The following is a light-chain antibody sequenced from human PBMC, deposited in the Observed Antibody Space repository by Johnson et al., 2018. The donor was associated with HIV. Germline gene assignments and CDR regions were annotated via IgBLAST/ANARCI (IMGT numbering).Light chain of an antibody. CDR3: GTWDNSLSAYV. CDR1: SSKIGNKY. J-gene: IGLJ1*01. CDR2: DNN. Sequence: QSVLTQPPSVSAAPGQKVTISCSGSSSKIGNKYVSWYQQLPGTAPKVLIYDNNKRPLGIPDRFSGSKSGPSSTLGITGLQTGDEADYYCGTWDNSLSAYVFGTGTKVTVL. V-gene: IGLV1-51*01.